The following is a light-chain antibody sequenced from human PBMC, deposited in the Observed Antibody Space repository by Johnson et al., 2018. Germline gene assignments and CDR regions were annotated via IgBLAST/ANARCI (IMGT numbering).Light chain of an antibody. V-gene: IGLV1-51*02. Sequence: QSVLTQPPSVSAAPGQKVTISCSASSSNIGNNYVSWYQQLPGTAPKLLIYENNKRPSGIPDRFSGSKSGPSATLGITGLQTGDEADYYCGTWDSSLSVGNVFGTGTKVTVL. CDR1: SSNIGNNY. CDR3: GTWDSSLSVGNV. CDR2: ENN. J-gene: IGLJ1*01.